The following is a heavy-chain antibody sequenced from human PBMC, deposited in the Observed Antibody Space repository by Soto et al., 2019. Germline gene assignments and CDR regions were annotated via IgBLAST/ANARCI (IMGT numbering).Heavy chain of an antibody. J-gene: IGHJ6*02. CDR1: GFTFSSYA. V-gene: IGHV3-30-3*01. CDR3: ARDLGRVAGHNHWVKYYYYGMDV. Sequence: HPGGSLRLSCAASGFTFSSYAMHWVRQAPGKGLEWVAVISYDGSNKYYADSVKGRFTISRDNSKNTLYLQMNSLRAEDTAVYYCARDLGRVAGHNHWVKYYYYGMDVWGQGTTVTVSS. CDR2: ISYDGSNK. D-gene: IGHD6-19*01.